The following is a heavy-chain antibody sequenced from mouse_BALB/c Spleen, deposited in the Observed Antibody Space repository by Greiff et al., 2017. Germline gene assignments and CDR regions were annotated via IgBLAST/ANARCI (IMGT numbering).Heavy chain of an antibody. CDR1: GYSITSDYA. V-gene: IGHV3-2*02. J-gene: IGHJ1*01. Sequence: VQLKESGPGLVKPSQSLSLTCTVTGYSITSDYAWNWIRQFPGNKLEWMGYISYSGSTSYNPSLKSRISITRDTSKNQFFLQLNSVTTEDTATYYCARSSLLRPYWYFDVWGAGTTVTVSS. CDR2: ISYSGST. D-gene: IGHD1-2*01. CDR3: ARSSLLRPYWYFDV.